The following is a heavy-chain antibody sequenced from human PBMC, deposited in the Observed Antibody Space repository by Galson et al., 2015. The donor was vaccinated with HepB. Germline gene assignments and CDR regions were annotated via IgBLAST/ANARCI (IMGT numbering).Heavy chain of an antibody. CDR1: GFTFSSYA. CDR3: ARGWNSGCHFEF. D-gene: IGHD6-19*01. CDR2: ISGSGGST. V-gene: IGHV3-23*01. Sequence: SLRLSCAASGFTFSSYAMSWVRQAPWKGLEWVSAISGSGGSTYYADSVKGRFTISRDNSKNTLYLQMNSLRAEDTAVYYCARGWNSGCHFEFWGLGTMVTVSS. J-gene: IGHJ4*02.